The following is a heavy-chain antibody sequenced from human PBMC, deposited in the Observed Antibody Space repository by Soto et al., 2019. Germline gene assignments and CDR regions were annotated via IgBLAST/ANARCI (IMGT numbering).Heavy chain of an antibody. CDR1: GYTLTELS. CDR3: ARHGSPRTTSYYYYGMDV. CDR2: FDPEDGET. V-gene: IGHV1-24*01. Sequence: ASVKVSCKVSGYTLTELSMHWVRQAPGKGLEWMGGFDPEDGETIYAQKFQGRVTMTEDTSTDTAYMELSSLRSEDTAVYYCARHGSPRTTSYYYYGMDVWGQGTTVTVSS. D-gene: IGHD1-1*01. J-gene: IGHJ6*02.